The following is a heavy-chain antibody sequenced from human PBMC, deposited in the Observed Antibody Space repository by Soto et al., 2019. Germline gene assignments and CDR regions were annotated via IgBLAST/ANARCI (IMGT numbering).Heavy chain of an antibody. D-gene: IGHD6-13*01. Sequence: GGSLRLSCAASGFTFSSYGMHWVRQAPGKGLEWVAVIWYDGSNKYYADSVKGRFTISRDNSKNTLYLQMNSLRAEDTAVYYCAREMGKAAGHLFFDYWGQGTLVTVSS. CDR2: IWYDGSNK. CDR3: AREMGKAAGHLFFDY. CDR1: GFTFSSYG. V-gene: IGHV3-33*01. J-gene: IGHJ4*02.